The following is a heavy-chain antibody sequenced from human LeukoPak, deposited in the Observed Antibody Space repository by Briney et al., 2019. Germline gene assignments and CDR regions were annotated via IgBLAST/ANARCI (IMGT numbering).Heavy chain of an antibody. CDR1: GFTFSSYC. CDR3: VRLGSGWSMDY. V-gene: IGHV3-33*01. CDR2: IWYDGSNK. Sequence: PGIALRLSHAACGFTFSSYCMQGVRQAPARGREGVAVIWYDGSNKYYADSVKGRITISRDNSKNTVYLPVNSLRGDDPAVYYCVRLGSGWSMDYWGQGTLVTVSS. D-gene: IGHD6-19*01. J-gene: IGHJ4*02.